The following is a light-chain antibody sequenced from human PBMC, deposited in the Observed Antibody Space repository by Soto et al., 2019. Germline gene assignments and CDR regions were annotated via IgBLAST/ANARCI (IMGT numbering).Light chain of an antibody. CDR3: QQSYSIPLT. V-gene: IGKV1-39*01. Sequence: DLQMTQSPSSLSASVGDRVTITCRASQSISSYLNWYQQKPGKAPNLLIYVASSLQSGVPSRFSGSGSGTDFTLTISSLQPEDFATYYCQQSYSIPLTFGQGTKVEIK. CDR2: VAS. CDR1: QSISSY. J-gene: IGKJ1*01.